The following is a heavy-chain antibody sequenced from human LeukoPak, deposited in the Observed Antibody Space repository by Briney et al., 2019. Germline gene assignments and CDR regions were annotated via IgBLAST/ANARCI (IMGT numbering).Heavy chain of an antibody. CDR2: IYRSGST. V-gene: IGHV4-4*02. D-gene: IGHD4/OR15-4a*01. Sequence: PSETLSLTCAVSGGSISSSNWWSWVRQPPGKGLEWIGEIYRSGSTNYNPSLKSRVTISVDKSKNQFSLKLSSVTAADTAVYYCARDRVWWQNYYYYYMDVWGKGTTVTVSS. J-gene: IGHJ6*03. CDR1: GGSISSSNW. CDR3: ARDRVWWQNYYYYYMDV.